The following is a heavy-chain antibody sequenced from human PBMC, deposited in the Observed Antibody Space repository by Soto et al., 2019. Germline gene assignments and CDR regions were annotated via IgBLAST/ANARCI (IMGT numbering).Heavy chain of an antibody. Sequence: SETLSRTWSVSGGSVSNKTYYGSWIRQPPGKILEWIGYVYYSGTTNYNPSLKSRVTISVDLSKNQFSLRLSSVTTANTALYYCARTTAVPNTLRSRYFFDYWGQGTLVTVSS. CDR3: ARTTAVPNTLRSRYFFDY. J-gene: IGHJ4*02. CDR1: GGSVSNKTYY. V-gene: IGHV4-61*01. CDR2: VYYSGTT. D-gene: IGHD4-17*01.